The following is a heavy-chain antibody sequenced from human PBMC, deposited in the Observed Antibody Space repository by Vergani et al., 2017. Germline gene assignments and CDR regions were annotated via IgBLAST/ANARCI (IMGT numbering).Heavy chain of an antibody. Sequence: QVQLQQWGGGLLKPSQTLSLTCTVSGGSISSGGYYWSWIRQHPGKGLEWIGYIYYSGSTYYNPSLKSRVTISVDTSKNQFSLKLSSVTAADTAVYYCARGGITMIVSYWGQGTLVTVSS. J-gene: IGHJ4*02. CDR1: GGSISSGGYY. CDR2: IYYSGST. D-gene: IGHD3-22*01. CDR3: ARGGITMIVSY. V-gene: IGHV4-31*03.